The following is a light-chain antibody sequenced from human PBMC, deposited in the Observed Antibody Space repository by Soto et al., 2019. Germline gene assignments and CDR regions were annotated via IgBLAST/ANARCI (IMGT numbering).Light chain of an antibody. CDR2: RDD. CDR3: AAWDDSLSSVV. V-gene: IGLV1-47*01. CDR1: SSNIGNNY. Sequence: QSVLTQPPSASGTPGQRVTISCSGGSSNIGNNYLYWYQQLPGTAPRLLIFRDDQHSSGVPARFSGSKSGTSASLAISGLRSEDEADYFCAAWDDSLSSVVFGGGTKLTVL. J-gene: IGLJ3*02.